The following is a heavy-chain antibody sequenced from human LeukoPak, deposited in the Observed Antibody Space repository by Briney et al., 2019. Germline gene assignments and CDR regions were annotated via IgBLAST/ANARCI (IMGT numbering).Heavy chain of an antibody. CDR2: FDPEDGET. V-gene: IGHV1-24*01. D-gene: IGHD1-26*01. CDR3: ATASSGWWELLWVY. CDR1: GYTLTELS. Sequence: EASVKVSCKVSGYTLTELSMHWVRQAPGKGLEWMGGFDPEDGETIYAQKFQGRVTMTEDTSTDTAYMELSSLRSEDTAVYYCATASSGWWELLWVYWGQGTLVTVSS. J-gene: IGHJ4*02.